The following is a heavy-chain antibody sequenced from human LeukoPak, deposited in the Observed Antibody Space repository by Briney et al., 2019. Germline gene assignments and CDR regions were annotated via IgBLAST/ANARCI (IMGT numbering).Heavy chain of an antibody. CDR1: GYSISSGSYY. CDR2: IYTSGST. Sequence: SETLSLTCTVSGYSISSGSYYWSWIRQPAGKGLEWIGRIYTSGSTNYNPSLKSRVTISVDTSKNQFSLKLSSVTAADTAVYYCARDRRLQLSPIDYWGQGTLVIVSS. J-gene: IGHJ4*02. D-gene: IGHD5-24*01. V-gene: IGHV4-61*02. CDR3: ARDRRLQLSPIDY.